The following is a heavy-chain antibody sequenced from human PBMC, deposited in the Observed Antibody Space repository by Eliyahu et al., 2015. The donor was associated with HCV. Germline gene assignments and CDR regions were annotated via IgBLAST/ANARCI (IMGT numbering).Heavy chain of an antibody. CDR3: SSGGGGIAVAGTGGWFDP. CDR2: IHYSGST. Sequence: QVQLQESGPGLVKPSETLSLTCTVSGGXIXTYXWSWIRXPPGKGLEXIGXIHYSGSTNYNPSLKSRVIMSVDTSKXQFSLKLSSVTTADTAIYYCSSGGGGIAVAGTGGWFDPWGQGTLVTVSS. V-gene: IGHV4-59*01. J-gene: IGHJ5*02. D-gene: IGHD6-19*01. CDR1: GGXIXTYX.